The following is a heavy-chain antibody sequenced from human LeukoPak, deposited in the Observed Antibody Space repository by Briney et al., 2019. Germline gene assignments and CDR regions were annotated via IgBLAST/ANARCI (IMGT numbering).Heavy chain of an antibody. CDR2: MNPNRGNT. CDR3: ARLGYSGYDYLHYYYYCMDV. J-gene: IGHJ6*02. CDR1: GYTFTSYD. V-gene: IGHV1-8*01. Sequence: ASVKVSCKASGYTFTSYDINGVRQATGEGLEWMGWMNPNRGNTGYAQKFQGRVTITSNTSISTAYMELSSLRSEDTAVYYCARLGYSGYDYLHYYYYCMDVWGQGTTVTVSS. D-gene: IGHD5-12*01.